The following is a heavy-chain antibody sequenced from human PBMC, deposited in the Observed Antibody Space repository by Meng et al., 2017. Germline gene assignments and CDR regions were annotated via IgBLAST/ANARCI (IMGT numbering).Heavy chain of an antibody. CDR3: ARGAMSSMTTVTTGSYYFDY. J-gene: IGHJ4*02. D-gene: IGHD4-17*01. Sequence: SETLSLTCAVYGGSFSGYYWSWIRQPPGKGLEWIGEINHSGSTNYNPSLKSRVTISVDTSKNQFSLKLSSVTAADTAVHYCARGAMSSMTTVTTGSYYFDYWGQGTLVTVSS. V-gene: IGHV4-34*01. CDR2: INHSGST. CDR1: GGSFSGYY.